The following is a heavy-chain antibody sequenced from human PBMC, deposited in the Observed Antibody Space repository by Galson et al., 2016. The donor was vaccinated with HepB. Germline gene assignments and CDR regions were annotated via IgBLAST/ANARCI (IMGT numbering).Heavy chain of an antibody. D-gene: IGHD3-9*01. J-gene: IGHJ6*02. CDR1: GYPFTSFD. CDR3: ARGSYDVLTGYHYALEV. CDR2: MNPNSANT. Sequence: SVKVSCKASGYPFTSFDVYWVRQASGQGLEWMGWMNPNSANTGYAQRFQGRVTMTRNNSISTAYMELRSLRSDDKAIYYCARGSYDVLTGYHYALEVWGQGTTVIVSS. V-gene: IGHV1-8*01.